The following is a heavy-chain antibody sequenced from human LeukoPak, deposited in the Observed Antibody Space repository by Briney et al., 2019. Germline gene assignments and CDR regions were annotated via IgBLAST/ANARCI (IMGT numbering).Heavy chain of an antibody. J-gene: IGHJ4*02. Sequence: SQTLSLTCTVSGGSISSGGYYWSWIRQHPGKGLEWIGYIYYSGSTYYNPSLKSRVTISVDTSKNQFSLKLSSVTAADTAVYYCARALQRAGSFWGSYRWVPHYFDYWGQGTLATVSS. CDR3: ARALQRAGSFWGSYRWVPHYFDY. CDR1: GGSISSGGYY. CDR2: IYYSGST. D-gene: IGHD3-16*02. V-gene: IGHV4-31*03.